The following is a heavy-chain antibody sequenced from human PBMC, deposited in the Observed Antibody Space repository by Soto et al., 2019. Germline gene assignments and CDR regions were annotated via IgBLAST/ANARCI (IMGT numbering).Heavy chain of an antibody. V-gene: IGHV4-30-4*01. CDR2: IHYSGSV. J-gene: IGHJ6*02. D-gene: IGHD2-21*02. Sequence: QVQLQESDPGLVRPSQTLSLTCTVSGGSISVEHYHWTWIRQPPGKGLELIGYIHYSGSVYYNPSLQSRLSMSVDTSKNLFSLKLASVTAADTAVYFCVREDDGGDRDYYGLDVWGQGTTVTVSS. CDR3: VREDDGGDRDYYGLDV. CDR1: GGSISVEHYH.